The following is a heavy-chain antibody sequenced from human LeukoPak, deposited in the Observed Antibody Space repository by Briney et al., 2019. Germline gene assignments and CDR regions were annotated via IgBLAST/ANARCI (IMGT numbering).Heavy chain of an antibody. D-gene: IGHD2-15*01. CDR2: ISFSGGST. CDR1: GFTFSSYA. V-gene: IGHV3-23*01. CDR3: ARQLGYCSGDSCYCDF. J-gene: IGHJ4*02. Sequence: GGSLRLSCAASGFTFSSYAMSWVRQAPGKGPEWVSAISFSGGSTYYADSVKGGFTLSRDNSKNTLYLQMNSLRVEDTAVYYCARQLGYCSGDSCYCDFWGQGTLVTVSS.